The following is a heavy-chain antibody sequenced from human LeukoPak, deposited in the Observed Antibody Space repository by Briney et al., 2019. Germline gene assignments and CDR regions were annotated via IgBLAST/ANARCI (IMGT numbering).Heavy chain of an antibody. CDR3: ARDDGLGSSEFDP. V-gene: IGHV3-30*03. D-gene: IGHD6-13*01. J-gene: IGHJ5*02. Sequence: GGSLRLSCAASGFTFSSYGMHWVRQAPGKGLEWVAVISYDGSNKYYADSVKGRFTISRDNSKNTLYLQMNSLRAEDTAVYYCARDDGLGSSEFDPWGQGTLVTVSS. CDR2: ISYDGSNK. CDR1: GFTFSSYG.